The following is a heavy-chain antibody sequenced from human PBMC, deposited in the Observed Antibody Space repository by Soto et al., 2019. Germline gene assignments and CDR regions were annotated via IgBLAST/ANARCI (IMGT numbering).Heavy chain of an antibody. J-gene: IGHJ5*02. Sequence: SETLSLTCAVYGGSFSGYYWSWIRQPPGKGLEWIGEINHSGSTNYNPSLKSRVTISVDTSKNQFSLKLSSVTAADTAVYYCARVLPQILNQTNWFDPWGQGTLVTVSS. CDR2: INHSGST. CDR3: ARVLPQILNQTNWFDP. V-gene: IGHV4-34*01. CDR1: GGSFSGYY.